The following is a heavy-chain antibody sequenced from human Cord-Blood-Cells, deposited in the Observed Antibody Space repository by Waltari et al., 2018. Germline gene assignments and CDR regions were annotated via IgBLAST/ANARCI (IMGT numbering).Heavy chain of an antibody. CDR3: ARERDSSSWYYFDY. V-gene: IGHV1-69*01. CDR1: GGTFSSYA. Sequence: QVQLVQSGAEVKKPGSSVKVSCKASGGTFSSYAISWVRQAPGQGLEWMGGIIPILGTANYAQKFQGRVTITADEATSTGYMELSSLRSEDTAVYYCARERDSSSWYYFDYWGQGTLVTVSS. CDR2: IIPILGTA. J-gene: IGHJ4*02. D-gene: IGHD6-13*01.